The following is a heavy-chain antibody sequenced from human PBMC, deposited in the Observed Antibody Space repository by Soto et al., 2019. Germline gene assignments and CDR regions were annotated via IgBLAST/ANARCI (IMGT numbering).Heavy chain of an antibody. V-gene: IGHV3-23*01. Sequence: GGSLRLSCAASGFTFSSYAMSWVRQAPGKGLEWVSAISGSGGSTYYADSVKGRFTISRDNSKNTLYLQMNSLRAEDTAVYYCAYLSTIFGVVIMIPHYFDYWGQGTLVTVSS. CDR3: AYLSTIFGVVIMIPHYFDY. CDR1: GFTFSSYA. CDR2: ISGSGGST. D-gene: IGHD3-3*01. J-gene: IGHJ4*02.